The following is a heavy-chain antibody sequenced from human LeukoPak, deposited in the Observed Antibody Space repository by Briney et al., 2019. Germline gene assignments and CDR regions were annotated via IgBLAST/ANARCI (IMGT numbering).Heavy chain of an antibody. CDR2: IRGSGDTA. Sequence: GGSLRLSCAASGFTFSSHSMAWVRQAPGKGLEWVSAIRGSGDTALYADSVKGRFTISRDNFKNIVYLEMNSLRAEDTATYYCAKVTWESRPPDCDSWGPGTLVTVSS. CDR3: AKVTWESRPPDCDS. D-gene: IGHD6-6*01. J-gene: IGHJ4*02. V-gene: IGHV3-23*01. CDR1: GFTFSSHS.